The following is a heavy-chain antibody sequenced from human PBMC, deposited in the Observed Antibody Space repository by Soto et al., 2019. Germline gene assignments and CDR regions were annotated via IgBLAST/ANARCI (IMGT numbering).Heavy chain of an antibody. CDR2: IYYSGST. V-gene: IGHV4-59*01. Sequence: SETLSLTCTVSGGSISSYYWSWIRQPPGKGLEWIGYIYYSGSTNYNPSLKSRVTISVDTSKNQFSLKLSSVTAADTAVYYCVRDLRGFNYDSIDAFDIWGQGTMVTVSS. D-gene: IGHD3-22*01. CDR3: VRDLRGFNYDSIDAFDI. CDR1: GGSISSYY. J-gene: IGHJ3*02.